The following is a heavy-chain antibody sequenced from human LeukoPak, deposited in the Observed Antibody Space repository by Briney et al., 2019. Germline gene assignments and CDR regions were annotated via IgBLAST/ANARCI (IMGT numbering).Heavy chain of an antibody. D-gene: IGHD3-22*01. V-gene: IGHV3-21*01. Sequence: PGGSLRLSCAASGFTFSSYSMNWVRQAPGKGLEWVSSISSSSYIYYADSVKGRFTISRDNAKNSLYLQMNSLRAEDTAVYYCARDDSSGYSTLDYWGQGTLVTVSS. CDR2: ISSSSYI. J-gene: IGHJ4*02. CDR3: ARDDSSGYSTLDY. CDR1: GFTFSSYS.